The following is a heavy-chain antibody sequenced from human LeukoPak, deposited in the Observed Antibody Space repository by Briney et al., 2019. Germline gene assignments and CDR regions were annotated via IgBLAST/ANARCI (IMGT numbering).Heavy chain of an antibody. Sequence: ASVKVSCKASGYTFTGNYMHWVRQAPGQGLEWMGWINPNSGGTNYAQKFQGRVTMTRDTSISTAYMELSRLRSDDTAVYYCARDPVTMVRGVIIPLGWFDPWGQGTLVTVSS. V-gene: IGHV1-2*02. D-gene: IGHD3-10*01. J-gene: IGHJ5*02. CDR2: INPNSGGT. CDR3: ARDPVTMVRGVIIPLGWFDP. CDR1: GYTFTGNY.